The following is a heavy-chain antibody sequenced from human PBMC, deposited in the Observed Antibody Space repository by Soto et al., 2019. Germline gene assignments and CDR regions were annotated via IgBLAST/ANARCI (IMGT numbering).Heavy chain of an antibody. CDR2: ISNDGDEK. V-gene: IGHV3-30*18. J-gene: IGHJ4*02. CDR3: AKARVRIAGADSFDH. Sequence: GGSLRLSCVASGFTFSTSVMHWVRQPPGKGLEWVALISNDGDEKYYGDSVEGRFSITRDNSKNTLYLQMSSLRAEDTAVYFCAKARVRIAGADSFDHWGQGTLVTVSS. D-gene: IGHD1-26*01. CDR1: GFTFSTSV.